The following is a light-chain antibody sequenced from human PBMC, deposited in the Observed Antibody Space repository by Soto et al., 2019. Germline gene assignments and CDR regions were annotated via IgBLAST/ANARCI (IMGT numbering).Light chain of an antibody. CDR2: LGS. V-gene: IGKV2-28*01. CDR1: QSLLHSNGYNY. Sequence: DIVMTQSPLSLPVTPGEPASISCRSSQSLLHSNGYNYLHWYLQKPGQSPQLLIYLGSNRASGGPDRFSGSGSGTDFTLKISRVEAEDVGVYYCMQALQTPRTFGQGTKLEIK. J-gene: IGKJ2*01. CDR3: MQALQTPRT.